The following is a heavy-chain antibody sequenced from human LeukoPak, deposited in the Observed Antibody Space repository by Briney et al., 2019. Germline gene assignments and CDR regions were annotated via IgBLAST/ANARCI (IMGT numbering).Heavy chain of an antibody. CDR1: GYTFTGYY. J-gene: IGHJ4*02. V-gene: IGHV1-2*02. D-gene: IGHD1-20*01. CDR3: ARGLINYYFHY. Sequence: ASVKVSCKASGYTFTGYYIHWVRQAPGQGLEWMGWINPNSGATNRAQKFQGRVTMTRDTSISTGYMEVTRLTSDDTAVYYCARGLINYYFHYWGQGTLVTVSS. CDR2: INPNSGAT.